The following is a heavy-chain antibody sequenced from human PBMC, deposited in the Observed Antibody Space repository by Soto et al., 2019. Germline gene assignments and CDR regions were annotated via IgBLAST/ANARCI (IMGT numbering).Heavy chain of an antibody. CDR2: IYSGGST. D-gene: IGHD1-1*01. J-gene: IGHJ3*02. Sequence: GGSLRLSCAASGFTFSSNYMNWVRQAPGRGLEWVSVIYSGGSTYYADSVRGRFTLSRDSSTNTLYLQMDSLRAEDTAVYYCARAVENDALDIWGQGTLVTVSS. CDR3: ARAVENDALDI. CDR1: GFTFSSNY. V-gene: IGHV3-66*01.